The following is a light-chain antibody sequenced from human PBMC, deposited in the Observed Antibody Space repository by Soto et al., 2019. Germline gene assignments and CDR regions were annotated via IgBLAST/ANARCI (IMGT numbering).Light chain of an antibody. V-gene: IGKV1-5*01. CDR3: QQYDDYPLP. CDR2: DAS. Sequence: DIQMTQSPFNLSASVGDKVTITCRASQSINVWMAWYQQKPGKVPNLLFYDASSLDSGDPSRFSGSGSETEFPLTLSRLQPDDFAVYYCQQYDDYPLPFGQRTKLGIK. CDR1: QSINVW. J-gene: IGKJ2*01.